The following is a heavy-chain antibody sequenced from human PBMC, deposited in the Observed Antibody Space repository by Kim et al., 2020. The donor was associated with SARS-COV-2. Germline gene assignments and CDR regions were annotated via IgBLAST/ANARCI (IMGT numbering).Heavy chain of an antibody. Sequence: GGSLRLSCAASGFTFSSYAMSWVRQAPGKGLEWVSAISGSGGSTYYADSVKGRFTISRDNSKNTLYLQMNSLRAEDTAVYYCAKLGYSSGWYGVFDYWGQGTLVTVSS. V-gene: IGHV3-23*01. CDR1: GFTFSSYA. CDR3: AKLGYSSGWYGVFDY. CDR2: ISGSGGST. J-gene: IGHJ4*02. D-gene: IGHD6-19*01.